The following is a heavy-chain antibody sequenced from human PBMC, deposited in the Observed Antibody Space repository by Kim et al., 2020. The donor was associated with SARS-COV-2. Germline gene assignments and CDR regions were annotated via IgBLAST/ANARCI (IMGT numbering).Heavy chain of an antibody. Sequence: KDRFTISRDNSTNTLYLQMNSLRAEDTAVYYCAKAHGSGSYGYYYYGMDVWGQGTTVTVSS. J-gene: IGHJ6*02. D-gene: IGHD3-10*01. V-gene: IGHV3-30*02. CDR3: AKAHGSGSYGYYYYGMDV.